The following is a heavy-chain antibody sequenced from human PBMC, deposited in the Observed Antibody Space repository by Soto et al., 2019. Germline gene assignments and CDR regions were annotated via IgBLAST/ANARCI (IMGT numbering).Heavy chain of an antibody. J-gene: IGHJ5*02. CDR3: ARKSSSSSWFDP. CDR1: GYTFFTYG. D-gene: IGHD6-6*01. CDR2: ISTYDGNT. V-gene: IGHV1-18*01. Sequence: ASVKVSCKASGYTFFTYGITWLRQAPGQGLDWVGWISTYDGNTDYAQKLQGRVTMTTDTSTRTEYMELRSLRSDDSAVYYWARKSSSSSWFDPWGQGTLVTVSS.